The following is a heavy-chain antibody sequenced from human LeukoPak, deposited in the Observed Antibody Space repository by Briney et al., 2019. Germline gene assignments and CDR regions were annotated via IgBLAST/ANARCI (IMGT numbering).Heavy chain of an antibody. CDR3: ATVTVAGSFDY. Sequence: ASVMVSCKASGYTFTSYGISWVRQAPGQGLEWMGWISAYNGNTNYAQKLQGRVTMTTDTSTSTAYMELRSLRSDDTAVYYCATVTVAGSFDYWGQGTLVTVSS. J-gene: IGHJ4*02. D-gene: IGHD6-19*01. CDR2: ISAYNGNT. V-gene: IGHV1-18*01. CDR1: GYTFTSYG.